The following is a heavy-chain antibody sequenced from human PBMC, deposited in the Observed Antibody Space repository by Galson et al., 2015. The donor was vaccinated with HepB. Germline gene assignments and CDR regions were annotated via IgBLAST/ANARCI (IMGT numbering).Heavy chain of an antibody. Sequence: SLRLSCAVSGFTFSSYAMHWVRQAPGKGLEWVAVISYDGSNKYYADSVKGRFTISRDNSKNTLYLQMNSLRAEDTAVYYCANIAVAGTDFDYWGQGTLVTVSS. CDR3: ANIAVAGTDFDY. D-gene: IGHD6-19*01. J-gene: IGHJ4*02. V-gene: IGHV3-30-3*01. CDR2: ISYDGSNK. CDR1: GFTFSSYA.